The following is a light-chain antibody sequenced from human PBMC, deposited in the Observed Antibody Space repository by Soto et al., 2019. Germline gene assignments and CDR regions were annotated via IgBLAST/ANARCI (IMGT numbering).Light chain of an antibody. V-gene: IGLV1-44*01. CDR1: ICNIGSNT. CDR3: AAWDDSLNGYV. CDR2: SNN. J-gene: IGLJ1*01. Sequence: SVVTRPPSASGTPGQRVTISWSGSICNIGSNTVNWYQQLPGTAPKLLIYSNNQRPSGVPDRFSGSKSGTSASLAISGLQSEDEADYYCAAWDDSLNGYVFGTGTKVTVL.